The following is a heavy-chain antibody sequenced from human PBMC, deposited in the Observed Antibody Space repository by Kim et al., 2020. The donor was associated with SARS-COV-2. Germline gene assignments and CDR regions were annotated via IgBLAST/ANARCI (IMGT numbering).Heavy chain of an antibody. CDR1: GFTLNTYW. CDR2: INEDGRII. CDR3: VKDFGGPSDS. J-gene: IGHJ4*02. D-gene: IGHD3-16*01. V-gene: IGHV3-74*01. Sequence: GGRGGVACAASGFTLNTYWMHGVRQAPGKGLVWVSRINEDGRIINHADSVRGRFTISRDDATNTLYLQMNSLRPDDTAMYYCVKDFGGPSDSWGQGTLVT.